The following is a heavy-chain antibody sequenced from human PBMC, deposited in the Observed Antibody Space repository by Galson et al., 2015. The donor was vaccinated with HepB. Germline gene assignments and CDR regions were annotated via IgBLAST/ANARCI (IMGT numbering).Heavy chain of an antibody. CDR2: IYSSGAT. CDR1: GFTVSSNY. D-gene: IGHD3-16*01. Sequence: SLRLSCAASGFTVSSNYMSWVRQAPVKGLEWVSVIYSSGATYYADSVKGRFTISRDNSKNTLYLQMNSLRAEDTAVYYCASVTWMPGYWGQGTLVTVSS. J-gene: IGHJ4*02. V-gene: IGHV3-66*01. CDR3: ASVTWMPGY.